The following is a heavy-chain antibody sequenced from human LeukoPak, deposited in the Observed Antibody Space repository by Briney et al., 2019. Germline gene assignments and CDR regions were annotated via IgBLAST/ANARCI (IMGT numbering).Heavy chain of an antibody. CDR3: ARRYYDSSGYFFDY. D-gene: IGHD3-22*01. CDR1: GGSISSYY. V-gene: IGHV4-4*07. J-gene: IGHJ4*02. CDR2: IYTSGST. Sequence: SETLSLTCTVSGGSISSYYWSWIRQPAGKGLEWIGRIYTSGSTNYNPSLKSRVTMSVDTSKNQFSLKLSSVTAADTAVYYCARRYYDSSGYFFDYWGQGTLVTVSS.